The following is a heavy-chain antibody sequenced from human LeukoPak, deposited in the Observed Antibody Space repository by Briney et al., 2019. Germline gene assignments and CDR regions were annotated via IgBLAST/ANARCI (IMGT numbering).Heavy chain of an antibody. CDR3: ATGPPSAYEI. D-gene: IGHD1-14*01. V-gene: IGHV3-74*01. Sequence: QPGGSLRLSCAASGFTFTNYWMHWVRQAPGKGLVWVSRIKGDGISTIYADSVKGRFTISRDNAMKTLYLQMNSLRAEDTAVYYCATGPPSAYEIWGQGTMVTVSS. J-gene: IGHJ3*02. CDR2: IKGDGIST. CDR1: GFTFTNYW.